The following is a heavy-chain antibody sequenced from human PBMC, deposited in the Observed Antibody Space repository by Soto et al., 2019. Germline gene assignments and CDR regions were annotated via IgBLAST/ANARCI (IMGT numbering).Heavy chain of an antibody. CDR1: GYTFTSYA. D-gene: IGHD1-1*01. CDR2: ISAYKGNT. J-gene: IGHJ4*02. V-gene: IGHV1-18*04. Sequence: QVHLVQSGPEVKKPGASVKVSCKASGYTFTSYAISWVRQAPGQGLEWVGWISAYKGNTNSAKKLQGRVTMTTDTSASTAYMELRSLTSDDTVVYYCARETPATGTPDYWGQGTLVTVSS. CDR3: ARETPATGTPDY.